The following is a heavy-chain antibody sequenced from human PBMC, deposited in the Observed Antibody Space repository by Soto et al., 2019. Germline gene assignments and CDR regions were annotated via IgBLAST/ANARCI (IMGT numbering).Heavy chain of an antibody. D-gene: IGHD2-21*02. J-gene: IGHJ4*02. CDR2: IYYSGST. CDR1: GGSISSSSYY. Sequence: QLQLQESGPGLVKPSETLSLTCTVSGGSISSSSYYWGWIRQPPGKGLEWIGSIYYSGSTYYNPSLKSRLTISVDTSKNQFSLKLSSVTAADTAVYYCARSKWGYCGGDCPFDYWGQGTLVTVSS. CDR3: ARSKWGYCGGDCPFDY. V-gene: IGHV4-39*01.